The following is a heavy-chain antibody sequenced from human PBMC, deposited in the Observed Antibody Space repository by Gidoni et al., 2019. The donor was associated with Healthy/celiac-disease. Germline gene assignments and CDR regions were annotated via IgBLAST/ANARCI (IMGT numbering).Heavy chain of an antibody. D-gene: IGHD2-2*01. CDR3: ARRYCSSTSCYFGY. V-gene: IGHV4-39*01. Sequence: QLQLQESGPGLVKPSETLSLTCPVSGGSISSSRYYWGWIRQPPGTGLEWLGSIYYSGSTYYNPSLKSRVTISVDTSKNQFSLKLSSVTAADTAVYYCARRYCSSTSCYFGYWGQGTLVTVSS. CDR1: GGSISSSRYY. CDR2: IYYSGST. J-gene: IGHJ4*02.